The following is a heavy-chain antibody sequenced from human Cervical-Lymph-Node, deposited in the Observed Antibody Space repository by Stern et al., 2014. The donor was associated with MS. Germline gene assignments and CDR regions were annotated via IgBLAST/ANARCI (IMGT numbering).Heavy chain of an antibody. CDR3: ARDDDYTRSAIDY. Sequence: QVQLVQSGAAVKQPGASVNVSCKTSGYTFTYYAISWIRQAPGQGLEWVGWISPYNGNTTFEQKLQGRVATTTATSTSTAYMELRSLRSDDTAVYYCARDDDYTRSAIDYWGQGTLVAVSS. CDR1: GYTFTYYA. CDR2: ISPYNGNT. D-gene: IGHD4-11*01. J-gene: IGHJ4*02. V-gene: IGHV1-18*01.